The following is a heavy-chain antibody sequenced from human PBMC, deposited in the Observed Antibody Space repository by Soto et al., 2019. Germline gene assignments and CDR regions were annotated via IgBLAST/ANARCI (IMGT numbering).Heavy chain of an antibody. D-gene: IGHD4-4*01. Sequence: QVQLVQSGAEVKKPGASVKVSCKASGYTFSTYVMHWVRQAPGQRLEWMGWINAGNDNTKFSQKFQGRATITRDTSASTVYMEVSSLSSEDTAVYDCARVGQYYYGMDVWGQGTTVTVSS. CDR1: GYTFSTYV. V-gene: IGHV1-3*01. J-gene: IGHJ6*02. CDR3: ARVGQYYYGMDV. CDR2: INAGNDNT.